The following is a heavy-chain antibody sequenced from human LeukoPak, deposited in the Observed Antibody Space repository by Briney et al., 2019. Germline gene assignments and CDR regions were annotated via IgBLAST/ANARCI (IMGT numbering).Heavy chain of an antibody. CDR1: GYTFTGYY. D-gene: IGHD3-3*01. J-gene: IGHJ4*02. Sequence: ASEKVSCKASGYTFTGYYMHWVRQAPGQGLEWMGWINPNSGGTNYAQKFQGRVTMTRDTSISTAYMELSRLRSDDTAVYYCARGRRADFGVVIMFVYWGQGTLVTVSS. CDR3: ARGRRADFGVVIMFVY. V-gene: IGHV1-2*02. CDR2: INPNSGGT.